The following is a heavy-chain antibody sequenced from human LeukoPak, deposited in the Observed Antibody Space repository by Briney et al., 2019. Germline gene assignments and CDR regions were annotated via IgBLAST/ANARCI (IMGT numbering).Heavy chain of an antibody. V-gene: IGHV1-2*02. Sequence: ASVTVSCTPSGYTFTRYYMHWVRQARGQGGEGMGWINPYSGGTNYAQKFQSRVTMTRGTSIITAYMELSRLRSDDTAVYYCARDQGHGSGISYYYYYYLDVWGKGTTVTVSS. CDR1: GYTFTRYY. CDR2: INPYSGGT. D-gene: IGHD3-10*01. J-gene: IGHJ6*03. CDR3: ARDQGHGSGISYYYYYYLDV.